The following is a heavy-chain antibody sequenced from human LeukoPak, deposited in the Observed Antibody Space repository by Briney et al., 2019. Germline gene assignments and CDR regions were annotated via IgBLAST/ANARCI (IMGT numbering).Heavy chain of an antibody. J-gene: IGHJ4*02. CDR2: IRHDGSNQ. CDR1: GFTFSSHG. V-gene: IGHV3-30*02. CDR3: AKPPGITSTGYFDS. D-gene: IGHD1-1*01. Sequence: GGSLRLSCVASGFTFSSHGMHWVRQAPGKGPEWLAFIRHDGSNQYYADSVKGRFTISRDNSKNTLYLEMHSLRSTDTAVFYCAKPPGITSTGYFDSWSQGTLVTVSS.